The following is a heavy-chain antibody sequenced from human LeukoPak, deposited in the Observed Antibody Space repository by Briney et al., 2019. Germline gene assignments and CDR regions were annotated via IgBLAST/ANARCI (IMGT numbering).Heavy chain of an antibody. CDR1: GGSISGHY. Sequence: SETLSLTCTVYGGSISGHYWGWIRQPAGKGLEWIGDIHHDGRTNYSPSLKSRVSILLDTSKNEVSLKLTPVTAADTAFYYWPREPVPEDYGDTVTAHDLWGQGTMVIVPS. D-gene: IGHD4-17*01. CDR3: PREPVPEDYGDTVTAHDL. V-gene: IGHV4-34*01. J-gene: IGHJ3*01. CDR2: IHHDGRT.